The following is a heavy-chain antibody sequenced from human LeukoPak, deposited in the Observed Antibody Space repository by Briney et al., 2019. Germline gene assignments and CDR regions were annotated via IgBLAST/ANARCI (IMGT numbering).Heavy chain of an antibody. J-gene: IGHJ4*02. D-gene: IGHD4-11*01. V-gene: IGHV4-39*07. CDR3: AREYSNYAFDY. CDR2: IYYSGST. Sequence: PSETLSLTCTVSGGSISSSSYYWGWIRQAPGKGLEWIGSIYYSGSTYYNPSLKSRVTISVDTSKNQFSLKLSSVTAADTAVYYCAREYSNYAFDYWGQGTLVTVSS. CDR1: GGSISSSSYY.